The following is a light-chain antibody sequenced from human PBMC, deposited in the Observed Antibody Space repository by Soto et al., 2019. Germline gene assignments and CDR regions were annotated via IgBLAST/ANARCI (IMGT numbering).Light chain of an antibody. V-gene: IGKV3-15*01. CDR2: GAY. Sequence: EMVMTQSPATLSVSPGERATLSCRASQSVGSHLAWYQHKPGQAPRLLIYGAYYRATGIPARFSGSGSGTDFTLTISSLQSEDFAVYYCQQYHNWPPFTFGPETKVDIK. CDR1: QSVGSH. J-gene: IGKJ3*01. CDR3: QQYHNWPPFT.